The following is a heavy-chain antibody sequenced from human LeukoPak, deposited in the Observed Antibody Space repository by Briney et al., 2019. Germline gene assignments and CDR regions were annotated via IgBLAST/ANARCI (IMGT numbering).Heavy chain of an antibody. J-gene: IGHJ4*02. Sequence: GGSLRLSCAGSGFTFSDYTMNWVRQAPGKGLEWVSSISSSSSYIYYADSVKGRFTISRDNAKNSLYLQMNSLRAEDTAVYYCARSLNLVGAFDYWGQGTLVTVSS. CDR1: GFTFSDYT. CDR3: ARSLNLVGAFDY. V-gene: IGHV3-21*01. D-gene: IGHD1-26*01. CDR2: ISSSSSYI.